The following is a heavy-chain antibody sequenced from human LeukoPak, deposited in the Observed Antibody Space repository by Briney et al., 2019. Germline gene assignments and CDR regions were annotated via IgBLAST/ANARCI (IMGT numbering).Heavy chain of an antibody. D-gene: IGHD5-12*01. CDR3: ARLVRRLQRLNIGRDSDYATGYYLDS. J-gene: IGHJ4*02. CDR2: ISGSGGST. V-gene: IGHV3-23*01. Sequence: GGSLRLSCAASGFTFNSYAMSWVRQAPGKGLEWVSAISGSGGSTYYADSVKGRFTISRDNSKNTLYLQMNSLRAEDTAVYYCARLVRRLQRLNIGRDSDYATGYYLDSWGQGTLVTVSS. CDR1: GFTFNSYA.